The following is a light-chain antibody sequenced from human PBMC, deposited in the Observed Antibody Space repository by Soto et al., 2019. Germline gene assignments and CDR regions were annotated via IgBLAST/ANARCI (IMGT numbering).Light chain of an antibody. V-gene: IGKV1-5*01. CDR3: QQYNSYVWT. CDR1: QSINNW. Sequence: DIQMTQSPSTLSASVGDRVNITCRASQSINNWLAWYQQKPGKAPRFLIYDASSLETGAPSRFSGSGSGTEFTLTISSLQPDDSATYYCQQYNSYVWTFGQGPRWIS. CDR2: DAS. J-gene: IGKJ1*01.